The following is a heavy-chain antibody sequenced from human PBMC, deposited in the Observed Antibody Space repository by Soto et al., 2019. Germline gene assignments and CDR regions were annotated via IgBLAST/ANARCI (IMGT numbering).Heavy chain of an antibody. D-gene: IGHD3-22*01. CDR3: AMGDDSSGLGRKH. CDR2: IYYSGST. V-gene: IGHV4-31*03. Sequence: QVQLQESGPGLVKPSQTLSLTCTVSGGSISSGGYYWSWIRQHPGKGLEGIGYIYYSGSTYYNPSLKSRVTLSVDTSKNQFSLKLSSVTAADTAVYYCAMGDDSSGLGRKHWGQGTLVTVSS. J-gene: IGHJ4*02. CDR1: GGSISSGGYY.